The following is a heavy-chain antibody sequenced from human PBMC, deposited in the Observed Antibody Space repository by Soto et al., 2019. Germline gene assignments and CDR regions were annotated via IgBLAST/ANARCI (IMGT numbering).Heavy chain of an antibody. CDR2: ISGSGGST. Sequence: GGSLRLSCAASGFTFSSYAMSWVRQAPGKGLEWVSAISGSGGSTYYADSVKGRFTISRDNSKNTLYLQMNSLRAEDTAVYYCAKDLLGGIHCSSTSCYFDYWGQGTLVTVSS. CDR1: GFTFSSYA. V-gene: IGHV3-23*01. D-gene: IGHD2-2*01. J-gene: IGHJ4*02. CDR3: AKDLLGGIHCSSTSCYFDY.